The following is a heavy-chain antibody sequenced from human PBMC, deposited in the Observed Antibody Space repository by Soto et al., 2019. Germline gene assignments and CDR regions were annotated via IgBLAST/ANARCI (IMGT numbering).Heavy chain of an antibody. D-gene: IGHD3-10*01. CDR1: GFAFSSYE. V-gene: IGHV3-48*03. CDR3: ARAAGIMTRGFHGMDV. J-gene: IGHJ6*02. Sequence: GGSLRLSCTASGFAFSSYEMNWVRQAPGKGPEWVSYISSTSATIHYVDSVKGRFTISRDNAKNSVYLQMNSLRAEDSAIYYCARAAGIMTRGFHGMDVWGQRTTVTVSS. CDR2: ISSTSATI.